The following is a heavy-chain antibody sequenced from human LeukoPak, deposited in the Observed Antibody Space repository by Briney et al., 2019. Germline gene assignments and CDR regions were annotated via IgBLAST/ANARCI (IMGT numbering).Heavy chain of an antibody. J-gene: IGHJ4*02. V-gene: IGHV4-59*01. D-gene: IGHD3/OR15-3a*01. CDR2: LYYSGGP. CDR1: GCSIYSYY. CDR3: VRRADFWALPEHTYSFDY. Sequence: SETLSLTCSVSGCSIYSYYWSWIRQPPGKGLEWIGYLYYSGGPTYNPSLKSRVTISADTSKNQLSLNLRFVTAADTAVYFCVRRADFWALPEHTYSFDYWGQGALVTVSS.